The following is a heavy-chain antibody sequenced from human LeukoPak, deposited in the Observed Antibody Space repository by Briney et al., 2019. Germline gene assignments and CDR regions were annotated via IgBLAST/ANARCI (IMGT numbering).Heavy chain of an antibody. CDR2: IRSKAYGGTT. CDR3: TRDLDSSGFCDY. D-gene: IGHD3-22*01. V-gene: IGHV3-49*04. Sequence: GGSLRLSCTASGFTFGDYAMSWVRQAPGKGLEWVGFIRSKAYGGTTEYAASVKGRFTISRDDSKSIAYLQMNSLKTEDTAVYYCTRDLDSSGFCDYWGQGILVTVSS. CDR1: GFTFGDYA. J-gene: IGHJ4*02.